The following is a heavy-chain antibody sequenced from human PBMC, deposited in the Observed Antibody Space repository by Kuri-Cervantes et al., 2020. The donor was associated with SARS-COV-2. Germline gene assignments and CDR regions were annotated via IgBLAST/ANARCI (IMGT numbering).Heavy chain of an antibody. V-gene: IGHV4-59*01. Sequence: ETLSLTCSVSGGSISSYYWSWIRQPPGKGLEWIGNIYFTGNTNYNPALGSRVTISIDTPKNQFSLMLGSLTAADTAVYYCARRFGDYGQFDYWGQGTLVTVSS. CDR3: ARRFGDYGQFDY. J-gene: IGHJ4*02. D-gene: IGHD2-21*01. CDR1: GGSISSYY. CDR2: IYFTGNT.